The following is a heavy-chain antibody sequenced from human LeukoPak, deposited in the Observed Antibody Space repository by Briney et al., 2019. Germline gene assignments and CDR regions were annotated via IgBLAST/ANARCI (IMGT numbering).Heavy chain of an antibody. J-gene: IGHJ6*03. CDR1: GFTFSSYA. Sequence: HTGGSLRLSCAASGFTFSSYAMSWVRQAPGKGLEWVSAISGSGGSTYYADSVKGRFTISRDNSKNTLYLQMNSLRAEDTAVYYCAKEGIAAAGYYMDVWGKGTTVTVSS. CDR3: AKEGIAAAGYYMDV. CDR2: ISGSGGST. D-gene: IGHD6-13*01. V-gene: IGHV3-23*01.